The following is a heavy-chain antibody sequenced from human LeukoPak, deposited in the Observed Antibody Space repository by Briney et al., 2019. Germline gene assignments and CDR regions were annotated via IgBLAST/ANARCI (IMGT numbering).Heavy chain of an antibody. CDR3: ASGSDYFDY. CDR2: ISYDGSHQ. Sequence: GGSLRLSCAASGFTFSNYANHWVRQGPGKGLEWVAVISYDGSHQDYADSVKGRFTISRDNSKNTLYLHMNSLRAEDTAVYYCASGSDYFDYWGQGTLVTVSS. V-gene: IGHV3-30*04. J-gene: IGHJ4*02. CDR1: GFTFSNYA.